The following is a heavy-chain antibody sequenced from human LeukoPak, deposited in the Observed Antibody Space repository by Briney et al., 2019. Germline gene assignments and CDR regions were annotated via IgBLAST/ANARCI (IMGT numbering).Heavy chain of an antibody. CDR3: ARRSSSWFLY. V-gene: IGHV3-48*03. Sequence: PGGSLRLSCAASGFTFSSYEMNWVRQAPGKGLEWVSYISSSGSTIYYADSVKGRFTISRDNAKNSLYLQMNSLRAEDTAVYYCARRSSSWFLYWGQGTLVTVSS. J-gene: IGHJ4*02. CDR2: ISSSGSTI. D-gene: IGHD6-13*01. CDR1: GFTFSSYE.